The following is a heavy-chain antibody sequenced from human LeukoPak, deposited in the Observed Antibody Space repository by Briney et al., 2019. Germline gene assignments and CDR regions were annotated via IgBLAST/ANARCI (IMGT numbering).Heavy chain of an antibody. CDR1: GFIFSNYA. CDR3: AKEAVLSATACFDS. J-gene: IGHJ4*02. CDR2: ISYDGGTS. V-gene: IGHV3-30*18. Sequence: GGSLRLSCAASGFIFSNYATHWVRQAPGKGLEWVAIISYDGGTSYYTDSVKGRFTISRDNSKNTLYVQMNSLRAEDTAVYYCAKEAVLSATACFDSWGQGTLVTISS. D-gene: IGHD2-15*01.